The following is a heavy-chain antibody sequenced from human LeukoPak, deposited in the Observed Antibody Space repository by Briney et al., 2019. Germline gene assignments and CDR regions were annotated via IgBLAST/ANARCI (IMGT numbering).Heavy chain of an antibody. CDR2: INHSGST. V-gene: IGHV4-34*01. CDR1: GGSFSGYY. J-gene: IGHJ6*03. Sequence: PSETLSLTCAVYGGSFSGYYWSWIRQPPGKGLEWIGEINHSGSTNYNPSLKSRVTISVDTSKNQFSLKLGSVTAADTAVYYCARGRSYYGSGSYGYYYYMDVWGKGTTVTVSS. CDR3: ARGRSYYGSGSYGYYYYMDV. D-gene: IGHD3-10*01.